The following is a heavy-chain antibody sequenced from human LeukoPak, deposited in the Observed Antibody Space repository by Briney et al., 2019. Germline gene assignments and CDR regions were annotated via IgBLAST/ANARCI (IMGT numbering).Heavy chain of an antibody. CDR3: ARAPTVTTMGY. J-gene: IGHJ4*02. D-gene: IGHD4-17*01. CDR2: INPSGGST. CDR1: GYTFTSYY. V-gene: IGHV1-46*01. Sequence: ASVKVSCKASGYTFTSYYMHWVRQAPGQGLEWMGIINPSGGSTSYAQKFQGRVTMTTDTSTSTAYMELRSLGSDDTAVYYCARAPTVTTMGYWGQGTLVTVSS.